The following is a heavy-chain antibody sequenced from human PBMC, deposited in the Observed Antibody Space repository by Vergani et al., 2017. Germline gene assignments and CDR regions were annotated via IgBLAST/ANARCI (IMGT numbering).Heavy chain of an antibody. CDR2: IRSKANSYAT. CDR1: GFTFSGSA. CDR3: AKEYCSGSFDP. V-gene: IGHV3-73*02. J-gene: IGHJ5*02. Sequence: EVQLVESGGGLVQPGGSLKLSCAASGFTFSGSAMHWVRQASGKGLEWVGRIRSKANSYATAYAASVKGRFTISRDDSKNTAYLQMNSLRDEDTAVYYCAKEYCSGSFDPWGQGTLVTVSS. D-gene: IGHD3-10*01.